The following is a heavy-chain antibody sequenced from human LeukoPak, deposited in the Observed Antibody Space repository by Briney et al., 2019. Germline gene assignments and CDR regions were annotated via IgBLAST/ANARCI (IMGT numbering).Heavy chain of an antibody. V-gene: IGHV1-2*02. CDR1: GYTFTGYY. D-gene: IGHD2/OR15-2a*01. CDR2: INPNSGGT. Sequence: ASVKVSCKASGYTFTGYYMHWVRQAPGQGLEWMGWINPNSGGTNYAQKFQGRVTMTRDTSISTAYMELRRLRSDDTAVYYCARPLGVIADYYYAMDVWGQGTTVTVSS. CDR3: ARPLGVIADYYYAMDV. J-gene: IGHJ6*02.